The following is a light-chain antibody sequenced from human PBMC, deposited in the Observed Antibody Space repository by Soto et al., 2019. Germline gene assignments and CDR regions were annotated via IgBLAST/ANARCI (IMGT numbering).Light chain of an antibody. J-gene: IGLJ3*02. CDR2: RNN. CDR1: SSNIGTNY. Sequence: QSVLTQPPSASGTPGQRVTIPCSGSSSNIGTNYVYWYHQLPGTAPKLLIYRNNQRPSGVPDRFSGSKSGTSASLAISGLRFEDEADYYCAAWDDSLSGWVFGGGTKLTVL. V-gene: IGLV1-47*01. CDR3: AAWDDSLSGWV.